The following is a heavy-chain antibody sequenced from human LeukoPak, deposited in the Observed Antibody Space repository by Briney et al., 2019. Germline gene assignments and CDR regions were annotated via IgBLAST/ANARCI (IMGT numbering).Heavy chain of an antibody. CDR1: GDSVSSNSAA. D-gene: IGHD4-17*01. CDR3: AKATHTVTTGLDY. J-gene: IGHJ4*02. V-gene: IGHV6-1*01. Sequence: SQTLSLTCAIPGDSVSSNSAAWTWIRQSPSRGLEWLGRTYYRSKWYNDYAVSVKSRITISPDTSKNQFSLQLNSVTPEDTAVYYCAKATHTVTTGLDYWGQGTLVTVSS. CDR2: TYYRSKWYN.